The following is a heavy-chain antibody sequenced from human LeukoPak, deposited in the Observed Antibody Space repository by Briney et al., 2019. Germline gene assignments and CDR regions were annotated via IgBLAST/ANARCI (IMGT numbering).Heavy chain of an antibody. D-gene: IGHD6-13*01. Sequence: GVSVKVSCKASGYTFTSYGISWVRQAPGQGLEWMGWISAYNGNTNYAQKLQGRVTMTTDTSTSTAYMELRSLRSDDTAVYYCASSIAAAGMSYYYGMDVWGQGTTVTVSS. CDR1: GYTFTSYG. J-gene: IGHJ6*02. V-gene: IGHV1-18*01. CDR2: ISAYNGNT. CDR3: ASSIAAAGMSYYYGMDV.